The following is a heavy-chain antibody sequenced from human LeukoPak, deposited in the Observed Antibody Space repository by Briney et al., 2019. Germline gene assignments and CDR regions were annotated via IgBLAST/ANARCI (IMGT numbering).Heavy chain of an antibody. D-gene: IGHD3-22*01. CDR1: GGSTSSYY. CDR2: VFHSGST. V-gene: IGHV4-59*08. CDR3: ARDSSGYYRIDY. J-gene: IGHJ4*02. Sequence: SETLSLTCTVSGGSTSSYYWSWIRQPPGKGLEWIGYVFHSGSTNYNPSLKSRVTISVDMSKNQFSLKLTSVTAADTAVYYCARDSSGYYRIDYWGQGTLVTVSS.